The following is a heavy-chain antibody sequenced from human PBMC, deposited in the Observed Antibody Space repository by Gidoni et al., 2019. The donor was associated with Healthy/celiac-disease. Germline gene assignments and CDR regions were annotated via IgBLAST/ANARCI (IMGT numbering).Heavy chain of an antibody. V-gene: IGHV1-18*01. J-gene: IGHJ6*02. D-gene: IGHD2-2*01. CDR2: ISAYNGNT. CDR3: ASPKYQLHHYGMDV. CDR1: AYTLTSYG. Sequence: VQLVQSGAEVKKPGDSVKDSCQASAYTLTSYGISWVRQAPGQGLEWMGWISAYNGNTNYEQKLQGRVTMTTDTSTSTAYMELRSLRSDDTAVYYCASPKYQLHHYGMDVWGQGTTVTVSS.